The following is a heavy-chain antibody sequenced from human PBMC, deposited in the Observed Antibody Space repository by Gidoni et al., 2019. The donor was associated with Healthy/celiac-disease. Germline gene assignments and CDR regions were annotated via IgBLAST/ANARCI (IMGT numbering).Heavy chain of an antibody. V-gene: IGHV3-21*01. CDR2: ISSSSSYI. CDR1: GFTFSSYS. Sequence: EVQLVESGGGLVKPGGSLRLSCAASGFTFSSYSMNWFRQAPGKGLEWVSSISSSSSYIYYADSVKGRFTIYRDNAKNSLYMQMNSLRAEDTAVYYCARGGGRLAGTTGSLDYWGQGTLVTVSS. CDR3: ARGGGRLAGTTGSLDY. D-gene: IGHD1-1*01. J-gene: IGHJ4*02.